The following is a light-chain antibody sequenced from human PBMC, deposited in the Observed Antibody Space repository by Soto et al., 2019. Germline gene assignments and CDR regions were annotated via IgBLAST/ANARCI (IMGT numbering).Light chain of an antibody. CDR3: QQDYSTPRT. V-gene: IGKV4-1*01. CDR2: WAS. J-gene: IGKJ4*01. CDR1: QSVLYSSNNKNY. Sequence: SGMTHSADFLAVSLGERATINCKSSQSVLYSSNNKNYLAWYQQKPGQPPKLLIYWASTRESGVPDRFSGSGSGTDFTLTISSLQAEDVAVYYCQQDYSTPRTFGGGTKVDIK.